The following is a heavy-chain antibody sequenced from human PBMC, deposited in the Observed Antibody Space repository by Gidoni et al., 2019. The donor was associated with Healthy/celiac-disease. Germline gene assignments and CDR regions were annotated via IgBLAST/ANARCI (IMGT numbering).Heavy chain of an antibody. D-gene: IGHD6-13*01. J-gene: IGHJ6*02. CDR3: TTNIAAAGTYFYYYYYGMDV. Sequence: ELHLVESGGCLVTPGGSLRLSCAASGFTFSNAWIIWVRTAPGKGLEWVGRIKRKTDGGTTDYAAPVKGRFTISRDDSKNTLYLQMNSLKTEDTAVYYCTTNIAAAGTYFYYYYYGMDVWGQGTTVTVSS. V-gene: IGHV3-15*01. CDR1: GFTFSNAW. CDR2: IKRKTDGGTT.